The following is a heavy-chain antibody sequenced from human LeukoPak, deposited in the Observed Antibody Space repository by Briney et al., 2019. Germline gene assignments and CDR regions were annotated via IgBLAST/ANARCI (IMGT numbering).Heavy chain of an antibody. CDR2: INPNSGGT. CDR1: GYTFTGYY. V-gene: IGHV1-2*02. J-gene: IGHJ4*02. CDR3: ARVGAIGDLAFGY. D-gene: IGHD1-26*01. Sequence: ASVKVSCKASGYTFTGYYMHWVRQAPGQGLEWMGWINPNSGGTNYAQKFQGRVTITRDTSASTAYMELSSLRSEDTAVYYCARVGAIGDLAFGYWGQGTLVTVSS.